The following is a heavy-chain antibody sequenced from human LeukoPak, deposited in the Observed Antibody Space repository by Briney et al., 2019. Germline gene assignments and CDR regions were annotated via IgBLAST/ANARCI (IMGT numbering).Heavy chain of an antibody. D-gene: IGHD3-10*01. J-gene: IGHJ6*02. CDR2: ISSSSSYI. Sequence: GGSLRLSCAASGFTFSTYAMSWVRQAPGKGLEWVSSISSSSSYIYYADSVKGRFTISRDNAKNSLYLQMNSLRAEDTAVYYCARASYGSGINYYYYYGMDVWGQGTTVTVSS. CDR3: ARASYGSGINYYYYYGMDV. V-gene: IGHV3-21*01. CDR1: GFTFSTYA.